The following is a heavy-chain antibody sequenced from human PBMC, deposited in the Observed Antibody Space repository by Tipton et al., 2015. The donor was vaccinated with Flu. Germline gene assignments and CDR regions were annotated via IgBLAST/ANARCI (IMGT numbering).Heavy chain of an antibody. CDR2: INHSGST. CDR1: GGSFSGYY. V-gene: IGHV4-34*01. Sequence: TLSLTCAVYGGSFSGYYWSWICQPPGKGLEWIWEINHSGSTNYNPSLKSRVTISVDTSKNQFSLKLSSVSAAGAAVYYCSRPMGRDGHDGFDPWGQGTLVTVSS. J-gene: IGHJ5*02. D-gene: IGHD5-24*01. CDR3: SRPMGRDGHDGFDP.